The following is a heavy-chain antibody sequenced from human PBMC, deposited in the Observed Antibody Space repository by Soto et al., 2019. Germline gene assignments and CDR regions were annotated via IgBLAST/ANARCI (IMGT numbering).Heavy chain of an antibody. D-gene: IGHD5-12*01. V-gene: IGHV4-4*02. CDR1: GGSISSSNW. J-gene: IGHJ4*02. CDR3: ARVSGYSGYGRWPRIDY. CDR2: IYHSGST. Sequence: SETLSLTCAVSGGSISSSNWWSWVRQPPGKGLEWIGEIYHSGSTNYNPSLKSRVTISVDKSKNQFSLKLSSVTAADTAVYYCARVSGYSGYGRWPRIDYWGQGTLVTVSS.